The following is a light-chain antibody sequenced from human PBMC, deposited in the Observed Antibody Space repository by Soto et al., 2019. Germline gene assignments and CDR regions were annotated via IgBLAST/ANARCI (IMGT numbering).Light chain of an antibody. Sequence: EIVMTQSPATLSVSPGERATLSCRASQSVSSNLAWYQQKPGQAPRLLIYGASTRATGIPARFRGSGSGTEFTPTISSLQSEDFAVYYCQQYNNWAPYTFGQGTKLEIK. J-gene: IGKJ2*01. V-gene: IGKV3D-15*01. CDR3: QQYNNWAPYT. CDR1: QSVSSN. CDR2: GAS.